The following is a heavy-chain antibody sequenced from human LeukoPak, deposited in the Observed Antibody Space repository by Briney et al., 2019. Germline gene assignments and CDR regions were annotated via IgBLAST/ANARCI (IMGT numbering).Heavy chain of an antibody. Sequence: ASVKVSCKDSGGTFSSYAISWVRQAPGQGLEWMGGIIPIFGTANYAQKFQGRVTITADESTSTAYMELSSLRSEDTAVYYCASGDIVVVPAARPGNYYYMDVWGKGTTVTVSS. V-gene: IGHV1-69*13. J-gene: IGHJ6*03. D-gene: IGHD2-2*01. CDR2: IIPIFGTA. CDR3: ASGDIVVVPAARPGNYYYMDV. CDR1: GGTFSSYA.